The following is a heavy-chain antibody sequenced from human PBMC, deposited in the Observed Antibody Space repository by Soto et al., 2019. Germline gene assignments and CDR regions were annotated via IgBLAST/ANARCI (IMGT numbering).Heavy chain of an antibody. CDR2: ISAYNGNT. CDR3: ARDSSGYSGYDLVYYYYGMDV. D-gene: IGHD5-12*01. CDR1: GYTFTSYG. Sequence: ASVKVSCKASGYTFTSYGISWVRQAPGQGLEWMGWISAYNGNTNYAQKLQGRVTMTTDTSTSTAYMELRSLRSDDTAVYYCARDSSGYSGYDLVYYYYGMDVWGQGTTVTVS. V-gene: IGHV1-18*01. J-gene: IGHJ6*02.